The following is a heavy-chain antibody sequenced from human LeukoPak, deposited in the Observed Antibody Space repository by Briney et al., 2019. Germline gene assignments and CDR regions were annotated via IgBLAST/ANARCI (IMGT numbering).Heavy chain of an antibody. J-gene: IGHJ4*02. D-gene: IGHD6-13*01. CDR3: ARGVYIAAAQYGY. CDR1: GGSISSYY. CDR2: IYYSGTT. Sequence: SETLSLTCTVSGGSISSYYWSWIRRPPGKGLEWIGYIYYSGTTNYNPSLKSRVTISGDTSKNQFSLKLSSVTAADTAVYYCARGVYIAAAQYGYWGQGTLVTVSS. V-gene: IGHV4-59*01.